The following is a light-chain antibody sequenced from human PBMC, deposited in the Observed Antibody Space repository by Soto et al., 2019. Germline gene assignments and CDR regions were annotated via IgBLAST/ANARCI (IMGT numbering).Light chain of an antibody. CDR2: GAS. CDR1: HSISSN. CDR3: QHYNNWPPWT. J-gene: IGKJ1*01. Sequence: EIVMTQSPATLSVSPGERATLSCRASHSISSNLAWYQQKPGQAPRLLIYGASTRATGIPARFWGSGSGTEFTLTISSLQSEDFAVYFCQHYNNWPPWTFGQGTKVEVK. V-gene: IGKV3-15*01.